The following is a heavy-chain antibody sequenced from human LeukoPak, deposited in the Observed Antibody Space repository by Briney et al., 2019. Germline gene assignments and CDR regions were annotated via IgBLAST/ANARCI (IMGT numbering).Heavy chain of an antibody. Sequence: ASVRVSRKASGYTFTDYYMHWVRQAPGQGLEWMGWINPNNGGTKYAEKLQGRVTMTRDTSISTVYMELSRLTSDDTAAYYCARDRLDYGSGTNYCSYMDVWGTGTGVTASS. CDR1: GYTFTDYY. D-gene: IGHD3-10*01. CDR2: INPNNGGT. CDR3: ARDRLDYGSGTNYCSYMDV. J-gene: IGHJ6*03. V-gene: IGHV1-2*02.